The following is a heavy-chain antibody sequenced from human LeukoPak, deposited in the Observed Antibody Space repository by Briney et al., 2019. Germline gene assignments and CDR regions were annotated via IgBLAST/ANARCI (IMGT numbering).Heavy chain of an antibody. CDR1: GGPISSYY. Sequence: SETLSLTCTVSGGPISSYYWSWIRQPPGKGLEWIGYIYYSGSTNYNPSLKSRLTISVDTSKNQFSLKLTSVTAADTAVYYCARLNKPGWFDPWGQGTLVTVSS. J-gene: IGHJ5*02. V-gene: IGHV4-59*08. D-gene: IGHD1-14*01. CDR3: ARLNKPGWFDP. CDR2: IYYSGST.